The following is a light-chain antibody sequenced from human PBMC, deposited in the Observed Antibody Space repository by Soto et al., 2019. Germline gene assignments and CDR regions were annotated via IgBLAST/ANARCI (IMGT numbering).Light chain of an antibody. CDR2: DAS. CDR1: VMISTY. V-gene: IGKV3-11*01. Sequence: EIVLTQSPVTLSLSPGQIATLSCRASVMISTYVAWYQQKPGQAPRLLIYDASNRATGVPARFSGSGSGTDFTLTISALEPEDFAVYYCQERSHWTFGRGTTVDI. CDR3: QERSHWT. J-gene: IGKJ1*01.